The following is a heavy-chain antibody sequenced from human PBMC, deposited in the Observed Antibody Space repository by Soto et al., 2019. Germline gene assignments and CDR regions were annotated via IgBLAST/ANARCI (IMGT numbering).Heavy chain of an antibody. CDR1: GFTFSSYA. V-gene: IGHV3-23*01. CDR2: ISGFGGST. Sequence: GGSLRLSCAASGFTFSSYAMSWVRQAPGKGLQWVSVISGFGGSTYYADSVKGRFTISRDNDKNTVYLQMNSLRAEDTAVYYCARDSPQGGMDVWGQGTTVTVSS. CDR3: ARDSPQGGMDV. J-gene: IGHJ6*02.